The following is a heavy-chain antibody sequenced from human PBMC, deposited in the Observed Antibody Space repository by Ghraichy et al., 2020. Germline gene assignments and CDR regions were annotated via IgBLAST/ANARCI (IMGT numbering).Heavy chain of an antibody. D-gene: IGHD5-24*01. J-gene: IGHJ4*02. CDR3: ARDGDHYNFDY. V-gene: IGHV3-74*01. CDR1: GFSFGNFW. Sequence: GSLRLSCAASGFSFGNFWMHWVRQAPGKGLEWVSRISKDGSGKIYADSMKGRLTTSRDNAKNTLYLQMNSLRLEDTGVYFCARDGDHYNFDYWGQGTLVTVSS. CDR2: ISKDGSGK.